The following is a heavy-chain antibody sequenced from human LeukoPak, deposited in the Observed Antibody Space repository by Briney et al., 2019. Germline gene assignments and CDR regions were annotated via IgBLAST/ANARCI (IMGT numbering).Heavy chain of an antibody. CDR3: ARDLDY. Sequence: QARGSLRLSCVASGFTFSSYWMTWVRQAPGKGLEWVATIKPDGSDKYYVDSMKGRSTISRDNAKNSVSLQMNSLRVEDTAVYYCARDLDYWGRGTLVTVSS. J-gene: IGHJ4*02. CDR1: GFTFSSYW. CDR2: IKPDGSDK. V-gene: IGHV3-7*04.